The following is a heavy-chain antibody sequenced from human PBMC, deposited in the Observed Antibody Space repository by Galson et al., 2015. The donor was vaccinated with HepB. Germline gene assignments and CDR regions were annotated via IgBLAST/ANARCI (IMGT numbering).Heavy chain of an antibody. CDR3: ARDRGGSGSNPFSDYYYGMDV. CDR2: IIPIFGTA. J-gene: IGHJ6*02. CDR1: GGTFSSYA. Sequence: SVKVSCKASGGTFSSYAISWVRQAPGQGLEWMGGIIPIFGTANYAQKFQGRVTITADESTSTAYMELSSLRSEDTAVYYCARDRGGSGSNPFSDYYYGMDVWGQGTTVTVSS. V-gene: IGHV1-69*13. D-gene: IGHD4-11*01.